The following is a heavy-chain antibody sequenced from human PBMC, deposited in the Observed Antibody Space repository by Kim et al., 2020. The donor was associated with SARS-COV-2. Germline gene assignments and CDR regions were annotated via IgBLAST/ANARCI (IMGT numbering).Heavy chain of an antibody. J-gene: IGHJ4*02. CDR2: ST. D-gene: IGHD3-16*02. CDR3: AKGGNIEEGY. Sequence: STYYADSVKGRFTISRDNSKNTLYLQMNSLRAEDTAVYYCAKGGNIEEGYWGQGTLVTVSS. V-gene: IGHV3-23*01.